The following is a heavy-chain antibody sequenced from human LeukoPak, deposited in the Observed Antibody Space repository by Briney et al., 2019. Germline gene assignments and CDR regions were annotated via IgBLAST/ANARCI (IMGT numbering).Heavy chain of an antibody. CDR3: AREDVVLVDAVRYYYYGMDV. D-gene: IGHD2-8*01. V-gene: IGHV1-46*01. CDR2: VNTSGSST. Sequence: ATVTVTCTVSGDTFISYYLHWVRQPPGQGLEWMGIVNTSGSSTSYAQKFQDRVTMTRDTSTSTVYMELSSLKSEDTAVYYCAREDVVLVDAVRYYYYGMDVWGQGTTVTVSS. J-gene: IGHJ6*02. CDR1: GDTFISYY.